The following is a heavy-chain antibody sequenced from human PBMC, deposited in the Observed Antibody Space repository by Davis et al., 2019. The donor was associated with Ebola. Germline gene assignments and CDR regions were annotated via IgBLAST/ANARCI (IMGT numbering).Heavy chain of an antibody. CDR2: ISSSGSTI. CDR3: AKDAQPSSGIAAVLDY. CDR1: GFTFSDYY. J-gene: IGHJ4*02. Sequence: GESLKISCAASGFTFSDYYMSWIRQAPGKGLEWVSYISSSGSTIYYADSVKGRFTISRDNSKNTLYLQMNSLRAEDTAVYYCAKDAQPSSGIAAVLDYWGQGTLVTVSS. D-gene: IGHD6-13*01. V-gene: IGHV3-11*01.